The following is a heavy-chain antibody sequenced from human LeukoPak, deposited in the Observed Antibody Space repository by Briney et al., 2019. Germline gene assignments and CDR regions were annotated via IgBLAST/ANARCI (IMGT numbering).Heavy chain of an antibody. V-gene: IGHV3-23*01. Sequence: GGSLRLSCAASGFTFTSYGMHWVRQAPGKGLEWVSTISDSGSSTYYTDSVKGRFTFSRDNSKNTLHLQMNSLRAEDTAVYYCTKDHGFYSSGWHPLFDHWGQGTLVTVTP. CDR2: ISDSGSST. CDR3: TKDHGFYSSGWHPLFDH. CDR1: GFTFTSYG. D-gene: IGHD6-19*01. J-gene: IGHJ4*02.